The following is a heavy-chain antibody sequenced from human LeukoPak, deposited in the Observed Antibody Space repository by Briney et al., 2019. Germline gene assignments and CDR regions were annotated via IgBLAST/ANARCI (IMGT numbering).Heavy chain of an antibody. D-gene: IGHD2/OR15-2a*01. V-gene: IGHV3-7*01. J-gene: IGHJ5*02. CDR2: IKQDGFEK. CDR1: GFTFSDFW. Sequence: GGSLRLTCAASGFTFSDFWMSWVRQAPGKGLEWVANIKQDGFEKYYVDSVRGRFTISRDNARNSLSLQMNSLRAEDTAVYYCARDVCTSTTCSTLGGFSSWGQGTLVTVSS. CDR3: ARDVCTSTTCSTLGGFSS.